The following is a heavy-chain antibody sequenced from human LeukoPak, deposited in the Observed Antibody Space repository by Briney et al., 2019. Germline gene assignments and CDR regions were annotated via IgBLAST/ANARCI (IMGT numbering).Heavy chain of an antibody. CDR2: IYGDGTT. J-gene: IGHJ6*04. CDR1: GFTVSSNY. Sequence: GGSLRLSCAASGFTVSSNYMSWVRQAPGKGLEWVSIIYGDGTTYYADSVKGRFTISRDNSKNTLYLQMNSLRAEDTAVYYCAKWGYYYYGMDVWGKGTTVTVSS. D-gene: IGHD2-8*01. CDR3: AKWGYYYYGMDV. V-gene: IGHV3-53*01.